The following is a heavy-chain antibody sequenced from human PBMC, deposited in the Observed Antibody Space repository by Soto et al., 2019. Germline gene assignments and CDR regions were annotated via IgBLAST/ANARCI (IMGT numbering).Heavy chain of an antibody. CDR1: GFTFSVHY. CDR2: IRNRPNSYTT. CDR3: VRDSGRGFYFDY. V-gene: IGHV3-72*01. Sequence: EVQLVESGGGLVQPGGSLRLSCAASGFTFSVHYMDWVRQAPGKGLEWVGRIRNRPNSYTTQYAASVKGRFAVLRDDSENLVYLQMNDLKTEDTAVYYCVRDSGRGFYFDYWGQGAQVTVSS. D-gene: IGHD3-10*01. J-gene: IGHJ4*02.